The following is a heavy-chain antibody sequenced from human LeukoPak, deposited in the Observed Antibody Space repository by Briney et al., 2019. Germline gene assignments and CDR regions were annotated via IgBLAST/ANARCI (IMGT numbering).Heavy chain of an antibody. D-gene: IGHD2-2*01. Sequence: SETLSLTCTVSGGSISSYYWSWIRQPPGKGLEWIGYIYYSGSTNYNPSLKSRVTISVDTSKNQFSLKLSSVTAADTAVYCCARSGDIVVVPASNWFDPWGQGTLVTVSS. CDR1: GGSISSYY. J-gene: IGHJ5*02. CDR2: IYYSGST. V-gene: IGHV4-59*01. CDR3: ARSGDIVVVPASNWFDP.